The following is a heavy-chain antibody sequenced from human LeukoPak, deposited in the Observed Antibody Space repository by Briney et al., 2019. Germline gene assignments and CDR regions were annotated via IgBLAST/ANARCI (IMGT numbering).Heavy chain of an antibody. Sequence: GASVKVSCKASGYTFTSYDINWVRQAPGQGLEWLGWVSPSSGNTGYARQFQGRVTMTSDTSMSTAYMELSGLTSEDTAVYYCARARSGGYPDYWSQGSLVTVSS. D-gene: IGHD6-19*01. CDR3: ARARSGGYPDY. CDR2: VSPSSGNT. V-gene: IGHV1-8*01. CDR1: GYTFTSYD. J-gene: IGHJ4*02.